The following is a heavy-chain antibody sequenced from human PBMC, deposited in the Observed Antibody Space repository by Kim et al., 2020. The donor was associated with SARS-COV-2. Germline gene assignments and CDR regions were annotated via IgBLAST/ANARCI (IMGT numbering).Heavy chain of an antibody. Sequence: GGSLRLFCATSGFNFGEYAINWVRQAPGKGLEWVGFIRGKSYGGNADYDAPVKGRFFISRDDSKGTAYLQLTSLKREDTAVYFCTRSTHLRIFGEAFGFDSWGRGTLVTVSP. V-gene: IGHV3-49*04. CDR2: IRGKSYGGNA. CDR3: TRSTHLRIFGEAFGFDS. D-gene: IGHD3-3*01. J-gene: IGHJ4*02. CDR1: GFNFGEYA.